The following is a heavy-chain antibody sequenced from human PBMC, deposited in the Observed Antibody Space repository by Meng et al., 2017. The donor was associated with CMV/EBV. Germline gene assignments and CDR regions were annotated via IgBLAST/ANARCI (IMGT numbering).Heavy chain of an antibody. CDR2: ISSSSSTI. V-gene: IGHV3-48*04. D-gene: IGHD2-2*01. Sequence: GESLKISCAASGFTFSSYSMNWVRQAPGKGLEWVPYISSSSSTIYYSDSVKGRFTISRDNAKNSLYLQMNSLRAEDTAVYYCARLDPGPLFCSSTSCYGGFGMDVWGQGTTVTVSS. CDR3: ARLDPGPLFCSSTSCYGGFGMDV. J-gene: IGHJ6*02. CDR1: GFTFSSYS.